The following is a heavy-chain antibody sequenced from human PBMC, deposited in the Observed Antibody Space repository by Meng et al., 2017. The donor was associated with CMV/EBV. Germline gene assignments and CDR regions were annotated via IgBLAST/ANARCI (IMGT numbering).Heavy chain of an antibody. J-gene: IGHJ6*02. D-gene: IGHD3-3*01. Sequence: GGSLRLSCAASGFTFSSYDMHWVRQAPGKGLEWVAFLGYDGSIKYYAESVKGRFTISRDNSKNTLFLQMNSLRAEDTAVYYCARPLTNYDFWSGYYTGGGMDVWGQGTTVTVSS. CDR1: GFTFSSYD. CDR2: LGYDGSIK. CDR3: ARPLTNYDFWSGYYTGGGMDV. V-gene: IGHV3-30*02.